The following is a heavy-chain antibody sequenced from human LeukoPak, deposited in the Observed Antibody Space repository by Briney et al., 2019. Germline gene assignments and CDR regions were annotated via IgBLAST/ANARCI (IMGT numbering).Heavy chain of an antibody. V-gene: IGHV3-20*04. CDR3: ARRRVTFVRGVDITSYYFDY. CDR1: GFTFDDYG. CDR2: INWNGGST. D-gene: IGHD3-10*01. Sequence: GGSLRLSCAASGFTFDDYGMSWVRQVPGKGLEWVSGINWNGGSTGYTDSVKGRFTISRDNAKNSLYLQVNSLRAEDTALYYCARRRVTFVRGVDITSYYFDYWGQGTLVTVSS. J-gene: IGHJ4*02.